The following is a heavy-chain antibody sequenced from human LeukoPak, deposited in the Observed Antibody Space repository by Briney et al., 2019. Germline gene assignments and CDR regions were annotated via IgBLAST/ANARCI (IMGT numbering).Heavy chain of an antibody. CDR1: GFTFSSYG. J-gene: IGHJ3*02. V-gene: IGHV3-30*02. CDR3: ASGGLPSYYDFWSGYDASDAFDI. D-gene: IGHD3-3*01. CDR2: IRYDGSNK. Sequence: GGSLRLSCAASGFTFSSYGMHWVRQAPGKGLEWVAFIRYDGSNKYYADSVKGRFTISRDNSKNTLYLQMNSLRAEDTAVYYCASGGLPSYYDFWSGYDASDAFDIWGQGTMVTVSS.